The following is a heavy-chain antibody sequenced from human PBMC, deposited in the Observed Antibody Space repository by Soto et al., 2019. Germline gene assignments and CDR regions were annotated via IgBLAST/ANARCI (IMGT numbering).Heavy chain of an antibody. V-gene: IGHV3-23*01. CDR3: AKDRRAGGNSAFYFDF. D-gene: IGHD3-16*01. J-gene: IGHJ4*02. CDR1: GFKFSNYA. CDR2: ISATGGGT. Sequence: SLRLSCAASGFKFSNYAMSWVRQAPGKGLEWVSLISATGGGTYYADSVKGRFTISRDNSHNTLYLQVHSLTAEDTAVYYCAKDRRAGGNSAFYFDFWRQGAQVTVSS.